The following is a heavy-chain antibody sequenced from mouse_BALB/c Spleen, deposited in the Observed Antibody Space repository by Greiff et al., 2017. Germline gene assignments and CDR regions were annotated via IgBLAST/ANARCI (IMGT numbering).Heavy chain of an antibody. CDR2: IWAGGST. V-gene: IGHV2-9*02. CDR1: GFSLTSYG. Sequence: VQVVESGPGLVAPSQSLSITCTVSGFSLTSYGVHWVRQPPGKGLEWLGVIWAGGSTNYNSALMSRLSISKDNSKSQVFLKMNSLQTDDTAMYYCARDRGLLGGYYYAMDYWGQGTSVTVSS. J-gene: IGHJ4*01. D-gene: IGHD2-10*01. CDR3: ARDRGLLGGYYYAMDY.